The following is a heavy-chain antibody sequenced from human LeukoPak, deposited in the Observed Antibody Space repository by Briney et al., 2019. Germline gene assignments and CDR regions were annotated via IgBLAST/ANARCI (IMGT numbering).Heavy chain of an antibody. CDR2: IHPSGTL. CDR3: SRGLDSRKLGY. V-gene: IGHV4-31*03. J-gene: IGHJ4*02. D-gene: IGHD3-22*01. Sequence: PSETLSLTCTASGASFSSGDQYWNWIRQSPGKGLEWIGSIHPSGTLCNNPSLESRVTMSMDTSKNQFSLNLNSVTAADTAVYFCSRGLDSRKLGYWGQGTLVTVSS. CDR1: GASFSSGDQY.